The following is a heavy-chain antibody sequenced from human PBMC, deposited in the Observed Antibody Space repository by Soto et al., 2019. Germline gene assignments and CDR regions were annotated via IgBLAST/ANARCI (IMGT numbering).Heavy chain of an antibody. D-gene: IGHD2-15*01. J-gene: IGHJ6*02. CDR1: GGSISSSNW. Sequence: PSETLSLTCAVSGGSISSSNWWSWVRQPPGKGLEWIGEIYHSGSTNYNPSLKSRVTISVDKSKNQFSLKLSSVTAADTAVYYCARARRGYCSGGSCRRVWYYYGMDVWGQGTTVTVSS. CDR2: IYHSGST. CDR3: ARARRGYCSGGSCRRVWYYYGMDV. V-gene: IGHV4-4*02.